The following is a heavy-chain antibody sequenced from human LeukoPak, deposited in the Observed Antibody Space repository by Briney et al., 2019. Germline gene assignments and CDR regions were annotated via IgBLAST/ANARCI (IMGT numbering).Heavy chain of an antibody. J-gene: IGHJ4*02. CDR2: INQDGSEM. D-gene: IGHD3-16*01. Sequence: GGSLRLSCVGSVVSLTSSWMTWVRQAPGKGLEWVANINQDGSEMHYIDSVRGRFTMSRDFAKNSLNLQISSLRVEDTAVYYCARDIHWGAGDYWGQGTLVTVSS. V-gene: IGHV3-7*01. CDR3: ARDIHWGAGDY. CDR1: VVSLTSSW.